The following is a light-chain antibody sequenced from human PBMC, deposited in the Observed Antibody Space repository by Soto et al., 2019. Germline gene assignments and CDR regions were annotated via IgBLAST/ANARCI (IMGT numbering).Light chain of an antibody. Sequence: DIQMTQSPSTLSASVGDRVTITCRASKNINTWVAWYQQKPGKAPKLLIYDASSLESGVPSRVSGSGSGTEFTLTISSLQPDDFATYYCQQYYSFPRTFGQGTKVEIK. J-gene: IGKJ1*01. V-gene: IGKV1-5*01. CDR1: KNINTW. CDR2: DAS. CDR3: QQYYSFPRT.